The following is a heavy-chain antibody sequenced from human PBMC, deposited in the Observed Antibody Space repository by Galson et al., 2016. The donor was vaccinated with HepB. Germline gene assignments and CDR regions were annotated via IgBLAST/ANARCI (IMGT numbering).Heavy chain of an antibody. D-gene: IGHD6-13*01. CDR3: ARESGASWYLIDY. J-gene: IGHJ4*02. CDR1: GFTLTASA. CDR2: IGATNGAI. Sequence: SLRLSCAVSGFTLTASAMNWVRQAPGKGLEWIAYIGATNGAIFYADPVKGRFTISKDNAKDSLFLQMNNLGDDGTAVYYCARESGASWYLIDYWGQGTLVTVSS. V-gene: IGHV3-48*02.